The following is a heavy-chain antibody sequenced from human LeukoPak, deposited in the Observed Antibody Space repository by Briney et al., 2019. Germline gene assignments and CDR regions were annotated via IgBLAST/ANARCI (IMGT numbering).Heavy chain of an antibody. D-gene: IGHD3-3*01. CDR2: ISDYSGNT. CDR1: GYTFANYG. V-gene: IGHV1-18*01. J-gene: IGHJ4*02. Sequence: GASVKVSCKASGYTFANYGLSWVRQAPGHGLEWMGWISDYSGNTNYALNLQGRVTLTTGTSTTTAYMEPRSPRSDDTAVYYCARDSRMDFWSGYSNGYYFDYWGQGTLVTVSS. CDR3: ARDSRMDFWSGYSNGYYFDY.